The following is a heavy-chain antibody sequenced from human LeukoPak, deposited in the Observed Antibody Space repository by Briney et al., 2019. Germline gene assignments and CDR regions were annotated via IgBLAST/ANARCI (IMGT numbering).Heavy chain of an antibody. D-gene: IGHD1-26*01. CDR2: ISSSSSYI. J-gene: IGHJ3*02. CDR1: GFTFSSYS. Sequence: GGSLRLSCAASGFTFSSYSMNWVRQAPGKGLEWVSSISSSSSYIYYADSVKGRFTISRDNAKNSLYLQMNSLRAEDTAVYYCARDAEGWDDAFDIWGQGTMVTVSS. V-gene: IGHV3-21*01. CDR3: ARDAEGWDDAFDI.